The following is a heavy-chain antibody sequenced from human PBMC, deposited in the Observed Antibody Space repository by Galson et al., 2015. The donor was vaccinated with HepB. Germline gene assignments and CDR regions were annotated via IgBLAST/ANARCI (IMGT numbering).Heavy chain of an antibody. CDR3: TRPGYGSSWFLDYSHGMDI. CDR1: GFTFSGSG. Sequence: SLRLSCAASGFTFSGSGIHWVRLASGKGLEWVGRIRNRANNYATAYAASVRGRFTDSRDDSKNTAYLQMNSLKTEDTAVYYCTRPGYGSSWFLDYSHGMDIWGQGTTSIVS. V-gene: IGHV3-73*01. CDR2: IRNRANNYAT. D-gene: IGHD6-13*01. J-gene: IGHJ6*02.